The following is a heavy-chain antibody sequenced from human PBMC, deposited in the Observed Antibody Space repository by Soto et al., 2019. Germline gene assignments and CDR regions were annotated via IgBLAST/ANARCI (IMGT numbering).Heavy chain of an antibody. Sequence: SVKVSCKASGGTFSSYAISWVRQAPGQGLEWMGGISPIFGKANYAQKFQGRVTITTDKSTSTAYMELSSLRSDDTAVYYCARDRLTTVTGWLEPWGQGTLVTVSS. J-gene: IGHJ5*02. CDR3: ARDRLTTVTGWLEP. CDR2: ISPIFGKA. V-gene: IGHV1-69*05. CDR1: GGTFSSYA. D-gene: IGHD4-4*01.